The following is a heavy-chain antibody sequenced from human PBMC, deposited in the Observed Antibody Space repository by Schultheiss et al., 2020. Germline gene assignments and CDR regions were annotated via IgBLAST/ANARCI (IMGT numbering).Heavy chain of an antibody. D-gene: IGHD4-17*01. CDR3: ARGHYGDYVGWFDP. V-gene: IGHV4-31*03. CDR2: IYYSGST. CDR1: GGSISSGGYY. Sequence: SETLSLTCTVSGGSISSGGYYWSWIRQHPGKGLEWIGYIYYSGSTYYNPSLKSRVTISVDTSKNQFSLKLSSVTAADTAVYYCARGHYGDYVGWFDPWGQGTLVTVSS. J-gene: IGHJ5*02.